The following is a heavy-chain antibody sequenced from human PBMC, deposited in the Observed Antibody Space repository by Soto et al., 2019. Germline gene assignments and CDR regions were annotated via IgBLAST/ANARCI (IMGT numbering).Heavy chain of an antibody. D-gene: IGHD3-16*01. CDR2: VYYNENT. CDR3: AGALADTYYYYYGMDV. Sequence: PSDTLSLTCSVSGVSISSFTYYWGWIRQPPGKGLEWIGTVYYNENTYYNPSLKSRVTITVDTAKNQFSLKLSSVTAADTAVYYCAGALADTYYYYYGMDVWGQGTTVTVS. CDR1: GVSISSFTYY. J-gene: IGHJ6*02. V-gene: IGHV4-39*07.